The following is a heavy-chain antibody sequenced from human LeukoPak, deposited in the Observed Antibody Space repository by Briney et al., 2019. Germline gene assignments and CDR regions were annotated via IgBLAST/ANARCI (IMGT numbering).Heavy chain of an antibody. CDR2: IIPILGIA. Sequence: SVKVSCKASGGTFSSYAISWVRQAPGQGLEWMGRIIPILGIANYAQKFQGRVTITADKSTSTAYMELSSLRSEDTAVYYCARDIAPSRSHTIAAAGTDLWGRGTLVNVSS. D-gene: IGHD6-13*01. J-gene: IGHJ2*01. CDR1: GGTFSSYA. V-gene: IGHV1-69*04. CDR3: ARDIAPSRSHTIAAAGTDL.